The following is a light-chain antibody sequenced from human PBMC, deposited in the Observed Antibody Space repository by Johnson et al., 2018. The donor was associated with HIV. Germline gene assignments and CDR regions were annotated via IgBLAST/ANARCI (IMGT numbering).Light chain of an antibody. CDR2: DNN. Sequence: QSVLTQPPSVSAAPGQKVTISCSGSSSNIGNNYVSWYQQLPGTAPKLLIYDNNKRPSGIPDRFSGSKSGTSATMGITGLQTGDEADYYCGTCDSSLSGGVFGTGTKVTVL. V-gene: IGLV1-51*01. CDR3: GTCDSSLSGGV. CDR1: SSNIGNNY. J-gene: IGLJ1*01.